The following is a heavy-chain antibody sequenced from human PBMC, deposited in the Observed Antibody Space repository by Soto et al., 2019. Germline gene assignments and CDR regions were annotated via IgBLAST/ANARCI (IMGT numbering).Heavy chain of an antibody. CDR1: GFTFSSYG. V-gene: IGHV3-33*01. CDR2: IWYDGSNK. D-gene: IGHD3-22*01. CDR3: ARGRFGYDSSGYWSYFPH. J-gene: IGHJ1*01. Sequence: GGSLRLSCAASGFTFSSYGMHWVRQAPGKGLEWVAVIWYDGSNKYYADSVKGRFTISRDNSKNTLYLQMNSLRAEDTAVYYCARGRFGYDSSGYWSYFPHWGQGTLVTVSS.